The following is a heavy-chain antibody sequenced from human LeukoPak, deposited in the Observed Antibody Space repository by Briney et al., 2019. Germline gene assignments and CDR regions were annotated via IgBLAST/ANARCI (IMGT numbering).Heavy chain of an antibody. Sequence: GGSLRLSCASSGFTFSRHWMSWVRQAPGKGPEWVANIKQDGSERYYVGSVKGRFTISRDNARNSLFLQMNSLRAEDTAVYYCAKAVNYYDGSGYYFYWGQGTLVTVSS. CDR2: IKQDGSER. CDR1: GFTFSRHW. J-gene: IGHJ4*02. CDR3: AKAVNYYDGSGYYFY. D-gene: IGHD3-22*01. V-gene: IGHV3-7*01.